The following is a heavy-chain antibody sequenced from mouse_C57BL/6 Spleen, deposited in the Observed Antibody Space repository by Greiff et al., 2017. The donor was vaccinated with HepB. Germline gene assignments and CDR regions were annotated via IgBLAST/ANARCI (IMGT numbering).Heavy chain of an antibody. D-gene: IGHD3-2*02. Sequence: QVQLQQPGAELVKPGASVKLSCKASGYTFTSYWMQWVKQRPGQGLEWIGEIDPSDSYTNYNQKFKGKATLTVDTSSSTAYMQLSSLTSEDSAVYYCARGGRRLRLHAMDYWGQGTSVTVSS. J-gene: IGHJ4*01. CDR2: IDPSDSYT. V-gene: IGHV1-50*01. CDR1: GYTFTSYW. CDR3: ARGGRRLRLHAMDY.